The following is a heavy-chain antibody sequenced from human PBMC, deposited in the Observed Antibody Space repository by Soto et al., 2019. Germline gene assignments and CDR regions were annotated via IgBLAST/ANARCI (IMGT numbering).Heavy chain of an antibody. V-gene: IGHV3-30*18. Sequence: GGSLILSCAASGFTFSSYGMHWVRQAPGKGLEWVAVISYDGSNKYYADSVKGRFTISRDNSKNTLYLQMNSLRAEDTAVYYCAKDKLAVAVAAPFDYWGQGTLVTVSS. CDR3: AKDKLAVAVAAPFDY. CDR1: GFTFSSYG. J-gene: IGHJ4*02. CDR2: ISYDGSNK. D-gene: IGHD6-19*01.